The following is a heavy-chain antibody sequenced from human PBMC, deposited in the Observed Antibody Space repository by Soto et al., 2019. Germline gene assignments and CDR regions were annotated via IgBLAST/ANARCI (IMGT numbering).Heavy chain of an antibody. CDR3: ASVDIARGQPFDP. D-gene: IGHD5-12*01. J-gene: IGHJ5*02. V-gene: IGHV1-69*13. Sequence: GASVKVSCKASGGTFSSYAISWVRHAPGQGLEWMGGIIPIFGTANYAQKFQGRVTITADESTSTAYMELSSLRSEDTAVYYCASVDIARGQPFDPWGQGTLVTVSS. CDR2: IIPIFGTA. CDR1: GGTFSSYA.